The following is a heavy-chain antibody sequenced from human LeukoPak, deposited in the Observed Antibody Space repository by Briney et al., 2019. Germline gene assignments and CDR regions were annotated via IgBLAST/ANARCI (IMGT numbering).Heavy chain of an antibody. CDR1: GYTFTSYG. CDR3: ARDPYCGGDCPPVY. CDR2: IIPIFGTA. D-gene: IGHD2-21*02. V-gene: IGHV1-69*13. J-gene: IGHJ4*02. Sequence: SVKVSCKASGYTFTSYGISWVRQAPGQGLEWMGGIIPIFGTANYAQKFQGRVTITADESTSTAYMELSSLRSEDTAVYYCARDPYCGGDCPPVYWGQGTLVTVSS.